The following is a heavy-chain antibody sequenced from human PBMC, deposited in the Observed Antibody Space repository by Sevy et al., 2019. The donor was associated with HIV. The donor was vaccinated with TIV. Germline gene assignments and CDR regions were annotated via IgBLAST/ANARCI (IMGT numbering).Heavy chain of an antibody. V-gene: IGHV3-23*01. CDR1: GFTFSSYA. J-gene: IGHJ6*02. D-gene: IGHD2-15*01. CDR2: ISSSGRST. CDR3: AKGYCSGGSCPRDYYYYGMDV. Sequence: GGSLRLSCAASGFTFSSYAMNWVRQAPGKGLEWVSSISSSGRSTYYADSVEGRFTISRDNSGNSLYLQMNSLRADDTAVYYCAKGYCSGGSCPRDYYYYGMDVWGHGTTVTVSS.